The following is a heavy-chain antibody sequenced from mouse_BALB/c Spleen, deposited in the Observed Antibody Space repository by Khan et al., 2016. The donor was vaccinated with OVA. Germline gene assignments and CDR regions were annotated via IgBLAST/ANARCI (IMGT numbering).Heavy chain of an antibody. CDR3: ARDPITTEPFFAY. D-gene: IGHD1-2*01. Sequence: EVELVESGGGLVKPGGSLKLSCAASGFTFSDYYMYWVRQTPEKRLEWVATISDGGSYTYYPDSVKGRFTISRDNAKNNLYLQMSSLKSEDTAMYYCARDPITTEPFFAYWGQGTLVTVSA. CDR1: GFTFSDYY. J-gene: IGHJ3*01. CDR2: ISDGGSYT. V-gene: IGHV5-4*02.